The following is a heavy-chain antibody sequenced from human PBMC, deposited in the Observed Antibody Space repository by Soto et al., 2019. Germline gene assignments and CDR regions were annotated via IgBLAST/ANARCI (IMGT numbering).Heavy chain of an antibody. CDR3: ARDKYFDWSTTYDY. D-gene: IGHD3-9*01. J-gene: IGHJ4*02. Sequence: PGGSLRLSCAASGFTFISYSMSWVRQAPGKGLEWVSAISGSGGSTYYADSVKGRFTISRDNSKNTLYLQMNSLRAEDTAVYYCARDKYFDWSTTYDYWGQGTLVTVSS. CDR1: GFTFISYS. V-gene: IGHV3-23*01. CDR2: ISGSGGST.